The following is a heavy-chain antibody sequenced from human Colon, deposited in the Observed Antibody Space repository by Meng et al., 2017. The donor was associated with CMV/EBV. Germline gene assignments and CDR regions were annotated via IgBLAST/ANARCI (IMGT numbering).Heavy chain of an antibody. J-gene: IGHJ4*02. CDR1: GFTFSSYW. Sequence: GGSLRLSCTASGFTFSSYWIHWVRQVPGKGLVWVSRINSDGSRTMYADSVKGRFNISRDNAKNTVYLQMNSLRAEDTAVYYCARSLTIFDSPDYWGQGTLVTVSS. D-gene: IGHD3-3*01. CDR3: ARSLTIFDSPDY. V-gene: IGHV3-74*03. CDR2: INSDGSRT.